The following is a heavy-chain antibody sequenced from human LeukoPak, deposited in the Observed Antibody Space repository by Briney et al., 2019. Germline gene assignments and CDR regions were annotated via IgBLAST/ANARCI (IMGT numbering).Heavy chain of an antibody. J-gene: IGHJ4*02. V-gene: IGHV3-23*01. CDR3: AKGNPEMATMICEIDY. CDR2: ISGSGGST. Sequence: EGSLRLSCAASGFTFSSYAMSWVRQAPGKGLEWVSAISGSGGSTYYADSVKGRFTISRDNSKNTLYLQMNSLRAEDTAVYYCAKGNPEMATMICEIDYWGQGTLVTVSS. CDR1: GFTFSSYA. D-gene: IGHD5-24*01.